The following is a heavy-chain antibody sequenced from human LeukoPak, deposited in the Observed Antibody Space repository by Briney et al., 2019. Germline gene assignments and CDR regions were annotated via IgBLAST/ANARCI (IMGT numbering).Heavy chain of an antibody. D-gene: IGHD2-15*01. V-gene: IGHV4-34*01. CDR3: ARKIGYCSGGSCYIGLFGFDP. Sequence: SETLSLTCAVYGGSFSGYYWSWIRQPPGKGLEWIGEINHSGSTNYNPSLKSRVTISVDTSKNQFSLKLSSVTAADTAVYYCARKIGYCSGGSCYIGLFGFDPWGQGTLVTVSS. CDR2: INHSGST. CDR1: GGSFSGYY. J-gene: IGHJ5*02.